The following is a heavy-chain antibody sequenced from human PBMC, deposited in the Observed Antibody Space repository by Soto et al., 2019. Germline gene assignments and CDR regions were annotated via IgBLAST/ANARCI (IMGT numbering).Heavy chain of an antibody. CDR3: GSQGYRDVYDY. Sequence: PGESLKISCQGSGNSFTTYWIAWVRHMPGKGLEWMGIIYPGDSDTRYSPSFQGEVTISADKSISTAYLQWSSLKASDTAMYYCGSQGYRDVYDYWGQGTQDTVSS. CDR1: GNSFTTYW. V-gene: IGHV5-51*01. J-gene: IGHJ4*02. CDR2: IYPGDSDT. D-gene: IGHD5-12*01.